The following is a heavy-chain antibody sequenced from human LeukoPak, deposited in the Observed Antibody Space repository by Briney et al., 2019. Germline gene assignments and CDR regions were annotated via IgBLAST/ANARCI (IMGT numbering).Heavy chain of an antibody. J-gene: IGHJ3*02. V-gene: IGHV1-24*01. CDR1: GYTLTELS. CDR3: ATAAVGKLELRPYAFDI. CDR2: FDPEDGET. Sequence: ASVKVSCKVSGYTLTELSMHWVRHAPGKGLEWMGGFDPEDGETIYAQKFQGRVTMTEDTSTDTAYMELSSLRSEDTAVYYCATAAVGKLELRPYAFDIWGQGTMVTVSS. D-gene: IGHD1-7*01.